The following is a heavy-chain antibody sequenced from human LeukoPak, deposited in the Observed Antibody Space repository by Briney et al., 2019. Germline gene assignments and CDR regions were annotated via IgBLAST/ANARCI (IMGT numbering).Heavy chain of an antibody. D-gene: IGHD6-19*01. CDR2: IYPGDSDT. V-gene: IGHV5-51*01. CDR1: GYTFTSYW. CDR3: ARQAGYSSDLPADP. J-gene: IGHJ5*02. Sequence: VASVKVSCKAPGYTFTSYWIGWVRQMPGKGLEWMGIIYPGDSDTRYSPSFQGQVTISADKSISTAYLQWSSLKASDTAMYYCARQAGYSSDLPADPWGQGTLVTVSS.